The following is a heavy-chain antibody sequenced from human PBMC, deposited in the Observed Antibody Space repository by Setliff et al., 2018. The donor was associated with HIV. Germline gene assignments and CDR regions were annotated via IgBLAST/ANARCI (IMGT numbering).Heavy chain of an antibody. Sequence: PGGSLRLSCAASGFTFSRAWMSWVRQPPGKGLEYIGNIYQSGTSDYAAAVKDRFSFSRDDSRSILYLQMNSLEIEDTAVYFCSTGPSRVSDGIADFWGPGTLVTVSS. CDR1: GFTFSRAW. CDR3: STGPSRVSDGIADF. J-gene: IGHJ4*02. V-gene: IGHV3-15*01. CDR2: IYQSGTS.